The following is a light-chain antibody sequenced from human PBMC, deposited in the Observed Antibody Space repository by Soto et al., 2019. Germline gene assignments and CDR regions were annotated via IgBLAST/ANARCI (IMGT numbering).Light chain of an antibody. V-gene: IGKV1-5*03. J-gene: IGKJ1*01. CDR2: KAS. Sequence: DIQMTQSPSTLSGSVGDRVTITCRASQTISSWLAWYQQKPGKAPKLLIYKASTLKSGVPSRFSGSGSATEFTLTISSLQPDDFETYYCQHYNSYSEAFGQGTKVDIK. CDR1: QTISSW. CDR3: QHYNSYSEA.